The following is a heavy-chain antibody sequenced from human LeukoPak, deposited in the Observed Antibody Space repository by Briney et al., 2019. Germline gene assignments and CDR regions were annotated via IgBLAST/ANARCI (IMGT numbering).Heavy chain of an antibody. CDR1: GFTFSGYS. CDR2: FGTRSTSI. V-gene: IGHV3-21*04. Sequence: PGGSLRLSCTASGFTFSGYSMNWIRQAPGKGLEWVSSFGTRSTSIYHAGSVKGRFAISRDNAKNSLYLQINSLRADDTAVYYCARYQVAIDYWGQGTLVTVSA. D-gene: IGHD2-2*01. CDR3: ARYQVAIDY. J-gene: IGHJ4*02.